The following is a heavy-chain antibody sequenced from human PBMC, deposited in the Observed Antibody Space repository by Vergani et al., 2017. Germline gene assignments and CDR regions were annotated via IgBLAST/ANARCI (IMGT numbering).Heavy chain of an antibody. CDR1: GYSFTSYW. D-gene: IGHD3-22*01. J-gene: IGHJ4*02. V-gene: IGHV5-10-1*01. CDR2: IDPSDSYT. Sequence: EVQLVQSGAEVKTPGESLKISCKGSGYSFTSYWISWVRQMPGKGLEWMGRIDPSDSYTNYSPSFQGHVTIPADKSISTAYLQWSSLKASDTAMYYCARYAIRGYYYEPPDYWGQGTLVTVSS. CDR3: ARYAIRGYYYEPPDY.